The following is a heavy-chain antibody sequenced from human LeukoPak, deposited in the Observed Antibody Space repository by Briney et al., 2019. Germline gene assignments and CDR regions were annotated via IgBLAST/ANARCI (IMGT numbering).Heavy chain of an antibody. CDR2: IHCSGST. V-gene: IGHV4-59*01. J-gene: IGHJ4*02. Sequence: SSETLSLTCTVSGGSMSSYYWNWIRQPPGKGLEWIGYIHCSGSTSYNTSLKSRLTISIDTSKSQFPLNLTSVTAADTAVYFCAREARYCSSTSCYALGDYWGQGTLVTVSS. CDR3: AREARYCSSTSCYALGDY. CDR1: GGSMSSYY. D-gene: IGHD2-2*01.